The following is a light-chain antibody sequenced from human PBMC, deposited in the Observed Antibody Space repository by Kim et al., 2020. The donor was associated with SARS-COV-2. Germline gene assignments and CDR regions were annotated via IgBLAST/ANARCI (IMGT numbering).Light chain of an antibody. CDR2: DAS. V-gene: IGKV1-33*01. Sequence: LSAAVGDRITITCQASQDISNYLNWYQQKPGKAPKLLIYDASNLETGVPSRFSGSGSGTDFTFTISSLQPEDIATYYCQQYDNPYTFGQGTKLEI. CDR1: QDISNY. J-gene: IGKJ2*01. CDR3: QQYDNPYT.